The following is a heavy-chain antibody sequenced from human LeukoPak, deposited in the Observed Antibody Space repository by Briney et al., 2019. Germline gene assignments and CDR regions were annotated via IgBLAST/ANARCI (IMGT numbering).Heavy chain of an antibody. Sequence: SETLSLTCTVSGGSISSSSYYWGRIRQPPGKGLEWIGSIYYSGSTYYSTSLKSRVTISVDTSKNQFSLKLSSVTAADTAVYYCARHSDDILTGYYRGFDYWGQGTLVTVSS. D-gene: IGHD3-9*01. V-gene: IGHV4-39*01. J-gene: IGHJ4*02. CDR3: ARHSDDILTGYYRGFDY. CDR1: GGSISSSSYY. CDR2: IYYSGST.